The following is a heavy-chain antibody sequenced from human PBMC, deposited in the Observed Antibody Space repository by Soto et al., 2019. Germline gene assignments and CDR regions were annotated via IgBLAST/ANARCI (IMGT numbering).Heavy chain of an antibody. CDR2: IITDGSRT. D-gene: IGHD2-21*01. Sequence: PGGSLRLSCAASGFIFSDYSMHWVRQAPGMGLVSVSRIITDGSRTTYADFVKGRFTISRDNAENTLYLQMNSLGADDTAVYYCVREDAYHLDPWGQGTLVTVSS. V-gene: IGHV3-74*01. CDR3: VREDAYHLDP. J-gene: IGHJ5*02. CDR1: GFIFSDYS.